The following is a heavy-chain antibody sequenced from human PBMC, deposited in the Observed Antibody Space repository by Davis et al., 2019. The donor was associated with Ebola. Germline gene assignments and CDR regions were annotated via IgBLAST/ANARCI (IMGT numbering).Heavy chain of an antibody. J-gene: IGHJ4*02. Sequence: SETLSLTCTVSGGSISTNYWSWIRQPPGKGLEWIGFIYYSGTTKYNPSLKSRVTISVDTSKNQISLKLSSVTAADTAVYYCATRTAARYDYWGQGTLVTVSS. CDR2: IYYSGTT. CDR1: GGSISTNY. V-gene: IGHV4-59*08. D-gene: IGHD6-6*01. CDR3: ATRTAARYDY.